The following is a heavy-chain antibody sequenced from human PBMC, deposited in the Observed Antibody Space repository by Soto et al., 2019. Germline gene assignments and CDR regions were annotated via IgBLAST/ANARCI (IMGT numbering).Heavy chain of an antibody. CDR2: IKSKSDGGAT. Sequence: KPGGSLRLSCAASGLTFSNAWMTWVRQAPGKGLEWVGRIKSKSDGGATDYGTPVKGRFTISRDDSENTVYLQMNSLKTEDAAVYYCTTDSPDYSDSSGYRVPGTPGPVYWGQGALVTVSS. V-gene: IGHV3-15*01. CDR3: TTDSPDYSDSSGYRVPGTPGPVY. D-gene: IGHD3-22*01. CDR1: GLTFSNAW. J-gene: IGHJ4*02.